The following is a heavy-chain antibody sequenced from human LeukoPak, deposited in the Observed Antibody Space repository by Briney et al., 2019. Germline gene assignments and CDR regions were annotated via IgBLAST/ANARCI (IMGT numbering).Heavy chain of an antibody. CDR2: INPNSGGT. D-gene: IGHD2-15*01. CDR1: GYTFTGYY. CDR3: ARVPRYCSGGSCHHFDY. V-gene: IGHV1-2*02. J-gene: IGHJ4*02. Sequence: GASVKVSCKASGYTFTGYYMHWVRQAPGQGLEWMGWINPNSGGTNYAQKFQGRVTMTRDTSISTAYMELSRLRSDDTAVYYCARVPRYCSGGSCHHFDYWGQGTLVTVSS.